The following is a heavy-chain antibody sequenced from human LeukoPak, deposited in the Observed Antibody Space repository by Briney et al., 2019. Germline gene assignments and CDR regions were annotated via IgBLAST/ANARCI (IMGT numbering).Heavy chain of an antibody. CDR2: IWYDGSKK. D-gene: IGHD2/OR15-2a*01. J-gene: IGHJ4*02. Sequence: PGGSLRLSCAASGFTFSSYGMHWVRQAPGKGLEWVVVIWYDGSKKYYADTVKGRFTISRDNSKNTLYLQMNSPRAEDTAVYYCARGDLDYFYYFDYWGQGTLVTVSS. V-gene: IGHV3-33*01. CDR1: GFTFSSYG. CDR3: ARGDLDYFYYFDY.